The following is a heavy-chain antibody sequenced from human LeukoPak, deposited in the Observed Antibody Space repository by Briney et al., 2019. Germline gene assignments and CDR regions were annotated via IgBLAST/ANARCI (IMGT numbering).Heavy chain of an antibody. Sequence: SETLSLTCAVYGGSFSGYYWSWIRQPPGKGLEWIGETNHSGSTNYNPSLKSRVTISVDTSKNQFSLKLSSVTAADTAVYYCARGLTATGDYWGQGTLVTVSS. CDR2: TNHSGST. J-gene: IGHJ4*02. CDR3: ARGLTATGDY. CDR1: GGSFSGYY. V-gene: IGHV4-34*01.